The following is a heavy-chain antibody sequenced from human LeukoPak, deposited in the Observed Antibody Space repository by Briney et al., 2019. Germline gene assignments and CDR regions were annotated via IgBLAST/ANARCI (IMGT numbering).Heavy chain of an antibody. CDR2: ISAYNGNT. CDR3: ARKLGYCSGGSCYLCDY. J-gene: IGHJ4*02. D-gene: IGHD2-15*01. V-gene: IGHV1-18*01. Sequence: ASVKVSCKASGYTFTSYGISWVRQAPGQGLEWMGWISAYNGNTNYAQKLQGGVTMTTDTSTSTAYMELRSLRSDDTAVYYCARKLGYCSGGSCYLCDYWGQGTMVTVSS. CDR1: GYTFTSYG.